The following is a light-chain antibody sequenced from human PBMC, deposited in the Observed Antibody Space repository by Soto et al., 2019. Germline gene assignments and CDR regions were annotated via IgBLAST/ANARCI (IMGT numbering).Light chain of an antibody. CDR1: SRDGGGDNY. CDR2: EVT. J-gene: IGLJ1*01. V-gene: IGLV2-11*01. Sequence: SALTQPRAVSGSPGQAVTISCTGTSRDGGGDNYVSWYQQYAGKAPKVMICEVTKRPSGVTDRISGAKASNTGSLTISVLQAEDEAAYSCCSYTGFYSYDFGPGTTVTV. CDR3: CSYTGFYSYD.